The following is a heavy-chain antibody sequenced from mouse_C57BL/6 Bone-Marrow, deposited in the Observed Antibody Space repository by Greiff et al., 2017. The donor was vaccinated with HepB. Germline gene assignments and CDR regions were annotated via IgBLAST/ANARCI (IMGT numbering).Heavy chain of an antibody. CDR2: ISSGGSYT. D-gene: IGHD2-2*01. CDR1: GFTFSSYG. CDR3: ARHRRLDYFDY. J-gene: IGHJ2*01. V-gene: IGHV5-6*01. Sequence: EVKLMESGGDLVKPGGSLKLSCAASGFTFSSYGMSWVRQTPDKRLEWVATISSGGSYTYYPDSVKGRFTISRDNAKNTLYLQMSSLKSEDTAMYYCARHRRLDYFDYWGQGTTLTVSS.